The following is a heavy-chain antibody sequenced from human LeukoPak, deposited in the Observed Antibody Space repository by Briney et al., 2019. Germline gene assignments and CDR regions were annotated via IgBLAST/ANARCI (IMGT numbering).Heavy chain of an antibody. D-gene: IGHD1-20*01. CDR1: GYTFTGYY. J-gene: IGHJ4*02. CDR2: INPNSGGT. V-gene: IGHV1-2*06. Sequence: ASVKVSCKASGYTFTGYYMHWVRQAPGQGLEWMGRINPNSGGTNYAQKFQGRVTMTRDTSISTAYMELSRLRSDDTAVYYCARDPGITGTEDTFDYWGRGTLVTVSS. CDR3: ARDPGITGTEDTFDY.